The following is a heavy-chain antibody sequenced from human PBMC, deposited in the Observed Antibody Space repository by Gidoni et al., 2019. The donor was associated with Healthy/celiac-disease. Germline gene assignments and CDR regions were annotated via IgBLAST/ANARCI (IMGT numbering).Heavy chain of an antibody. CDR3: ARRSADYGDSFDY. CDR1: GYRFTSYW. CDR2: IYPGDSDT. J-gene: IGHJ4*02. V-gene: IGHV5-51*03. Sequence: EVQLVQSGAAVKKPGESLKISCQGSGYRFTSYWIGWVRQMPGKGLEWLGIIYPGDSDTRYSPSFQGQVTISADKSISTAYLQWSSLKASDTAMYYCARRSADYGDSFDYWGQGTLVTVSS. D-gene: IGHD4-17*01.